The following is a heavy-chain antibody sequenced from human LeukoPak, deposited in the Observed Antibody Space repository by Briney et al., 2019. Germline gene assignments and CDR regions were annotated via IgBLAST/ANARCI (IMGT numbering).Heavy chain of an antibody. CDR3: TTGGAEVVAATGTDY. CDR2: IKSKTDGGTT. Sequence: SGGSLRLSCAASGFTFSNAWMSWVRQAPGKGLEWVGRIKSKTDGGTTDYAAPVKGRFTISRDDSKNTLYLQMNSLKTEDTAVYYRTTGGAEVVAATGTDYWGQGTLVTVSS. V-gene: IGHV3-15*01. D-gene: IGHD2-15*01. CDR1: GFTFSNAW. J-gene: IGHJ4*02.